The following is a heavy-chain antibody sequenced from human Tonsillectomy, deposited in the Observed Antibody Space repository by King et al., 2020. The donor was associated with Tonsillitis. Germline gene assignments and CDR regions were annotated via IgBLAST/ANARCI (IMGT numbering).Heavy chain of an antibody. CDR1: GFNFDDYA. Sequence: VQLVESGGGLVQPGRSLRLSCAASGFNFDDYATHWVRQAPGKGLEWVSGISWNSGRIGYADSVKGRFTISRDNAKNSLYLQMDSLRPEDTALYYCAIASYYYDRTGYYRAFDIWGRGKMVTVSS. V-gene: IGHV3-9*01. J-gene: IGHJ3*02. CDR3: AIASYYYDRTGYYRAFDI. CDR2: ISWNSGRI. D-gene: IGHD3-22*01.